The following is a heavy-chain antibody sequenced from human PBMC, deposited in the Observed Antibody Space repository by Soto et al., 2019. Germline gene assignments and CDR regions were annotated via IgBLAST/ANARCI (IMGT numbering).Heavy chain of an antibody. D-gene: IGHD2-15*01. J-gene: IGHJ4*02. CDR2: IYWDDDK. CDR3: SHRRSYCSGGSFYSGFDY. CDR1: GFSLSTSGVG. Sequence: QITLKESGPTLVKPTQTLTLTCTFSGFSLSTSGVGVGWIRQPPGKALEWLALIYWDDDKSYSPALKSRLTIAKDTSKNQVVLTMTNMDPVDTATYYCSHRRSYCSGGSFYSGFDYWCQGTLVTVSS. V-gene: IGHV2-5*02.